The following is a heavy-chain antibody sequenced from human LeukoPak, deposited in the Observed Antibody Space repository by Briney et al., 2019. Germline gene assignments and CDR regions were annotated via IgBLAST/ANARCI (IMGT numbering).Heavy chain of an antibody. CDR1: GGSISSYY. D-gene: IGHD2-2*01. J-gene: IGHJ6*03. Sequence: PSETLSLTCTVSGGSISSYYWSWIRQPAGKGLEWVSAISGSVGSTYYADSVKGRFTISRDNSKNTLYLQMNSLRAEDTAVYYCAKEGRHCSSTGCYPFYYYMDVWGKGTTVTVSS. CDR2: ISGSVGST. CDR3: AKEGRHCSSTGCYPFYYYMDV. V-gene: IGHV3-23*01.